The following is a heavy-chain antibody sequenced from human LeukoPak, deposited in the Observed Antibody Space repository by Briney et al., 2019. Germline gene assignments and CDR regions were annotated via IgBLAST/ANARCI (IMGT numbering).Heavy chain of an antibody. CDR2: MNHNGNVN. J-gene: IGHJ6*02. CDR1: GFTFSSYW. D-gene: IGHD3-16*01. Sequence: KAGGSLRLSCAASGFTFSSYWMNWARQAPGKGLEWVASMNHNGNVNYYVDSVKGRFTISRDNAKNSLYLQMSNLRAEDTAVYFCARGGGLDVWGQGATVTVSS. V-gene: IGHV3-7*03. CDR3: ARGGGLDV.